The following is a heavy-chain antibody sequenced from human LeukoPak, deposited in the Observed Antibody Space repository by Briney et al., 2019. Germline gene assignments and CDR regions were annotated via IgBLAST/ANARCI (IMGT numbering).Heavy chain of an antibody. Sequence: PGGSLRLSCAASGFTFSNYAMSWVRQAPGKGLEWVSTISGSGSSTYYADSVKGRFTISRDNSKITLYLQMNSLRAEDTALYYCAKHSGSYFIYYIDSWGQGTLVTVSS. D-gene: IGHD1-26*01. J-gene: IGHJ4*02. V-gene: IGHV3-23*01. CDR2: ISGSGSST. CDR3: AKHSGSYFIYYIDS. CDR1: GFTFSNYA.